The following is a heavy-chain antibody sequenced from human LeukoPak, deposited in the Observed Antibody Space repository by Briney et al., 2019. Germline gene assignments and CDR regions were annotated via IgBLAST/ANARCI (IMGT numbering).Heavy chain of an antibody. D-gene: IGHD3-22*01. CDR1: GGTISSGY. CDR2: IYYSGST. V-gene: IGHV4-59*01. J-gene: IGHJ4*02. Sequence: SETLSLTCTVSGGTISSGYWSWIRQPPGKGLEWIGYIYYSGSTNYNPSLKSRVTISVDTSKNQFSLKLSSVTAADTAVYYCARDGMNYYDISGYDIWGRGTLVTVSS. CDR3: ARDGMNYYDISGYDI.